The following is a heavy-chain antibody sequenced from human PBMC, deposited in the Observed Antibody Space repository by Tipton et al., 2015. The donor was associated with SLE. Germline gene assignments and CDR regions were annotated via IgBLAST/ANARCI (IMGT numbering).Heavy chain of an antibody. CDR3: ARAQVVTQPLGYGMDV. J-gene: IGHJ6*02. CDR2: ISASGGGSIT. V-gene: IGHV3-48*03. Sequence: SLRLSCAASGFTFSTYEMNWVRQAPGKGLEWVSYISASGGGSITYYADFARGRFTISRENAKKSLFLQMHSLRAEDTALYYCARAQVVTQPLGYGMDVWGQGTTVTVSS. CDR1: GFTFSTYE. D-gene: IGHD3-22*01.